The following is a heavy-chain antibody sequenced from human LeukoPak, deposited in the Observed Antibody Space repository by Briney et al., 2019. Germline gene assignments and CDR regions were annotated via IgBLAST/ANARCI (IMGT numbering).Heavy chain of an antibody. CDR1: AFTFTNYA. J-gene: IGHJ4*02. CDR3: AKDLARGGSYYESFDY. D-gene: IGHD1-26*01. V-gene: IGHV3-23*01. CDR2: ISGSGGST. Sequence: PGGSLRLSCTASAFTFTNYAMSWVRQAPGKGLEWVSAISGSGGSTYYADSVKGRFTISRDNSKNTLYLQMNSLRAEDTAVYYCAKDLARGGSYYESFDYWGQGTLVTVSS.